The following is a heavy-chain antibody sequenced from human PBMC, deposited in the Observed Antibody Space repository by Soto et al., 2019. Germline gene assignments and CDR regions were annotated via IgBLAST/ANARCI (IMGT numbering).Heavy chain of an antibody. J-gene: IGHJ4*02. CDR3: ARAPYDRSGYPWFDY. CDR2: VNDSGNT. CDR1: GVSISTSY. V-gene: IGHV4-59*13. Sequence: PSETLSLTCSVSGVSISTSYWSWIRQPPGKGLEWIGYVNDSGNTNYNPSLKSRVTISVDTSKNQFSLKLSSVTAADTAVYYCARAPYDRSGYPWFDYWGQGTPVTVSS. D-gene: IGHD3-22*01.